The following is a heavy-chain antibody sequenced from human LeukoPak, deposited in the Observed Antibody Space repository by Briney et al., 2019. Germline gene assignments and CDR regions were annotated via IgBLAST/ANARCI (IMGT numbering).Heavy chain of an antibody. CDR2: INAGNGNT. V-gene: IGHV1-3*01. D-gene: IGHD5-12*01. Sequence: ASVKVSCKASGYTFTSYAMHWVRQAPGQRLEWMGWINAGNGNTKYSQKFQGRVTITRDTSASTAYMELSRLRSEDTAVYCCAREREDIVATIEGYFDYWGQGTLVTVSS. J-gene: IGHJ4*02. CDR3: AREREDIVATIEGYFDY. CDR1: GYTFTSYA.